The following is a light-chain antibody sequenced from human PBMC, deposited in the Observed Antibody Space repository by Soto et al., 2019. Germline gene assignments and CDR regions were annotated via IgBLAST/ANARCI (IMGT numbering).Light chain of an antibody. CDR2: GAS. CDR1: QSVSDIY. V-gene: IGKV3-20*01. CDR3: QQSLNPKT. Sequence: ETVLTQSPGTLSLSPGERATLSCRASQSVSDIYLAWYQQKPGQTPRLLIYGASIRATGIPDRFSGSGSGTDFTLTIGGLEPEDFAVYYCQQSLNPKTFGQGTKVEI. J-gene: IGKJ1*01.